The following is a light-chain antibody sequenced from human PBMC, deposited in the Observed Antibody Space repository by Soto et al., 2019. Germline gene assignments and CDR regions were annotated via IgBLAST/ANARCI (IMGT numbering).Light chain of an antibody. CDR2: GAS. J-gene: IGKJ3*01. Sequence: EIVLTQSPGTLSLSPGERATLSCRASQSVSSSYLAWYQQKPGQAPRLLIFGASSRASGVPDRFSGSGSGTDFTLPISRLEPEDFAVYYCQQYGPSPFTFGPGTKVDIK. V-gene: IGKV3-20*01. CDR3: QQYGPSPFT. CDR1: QSVSSSY.